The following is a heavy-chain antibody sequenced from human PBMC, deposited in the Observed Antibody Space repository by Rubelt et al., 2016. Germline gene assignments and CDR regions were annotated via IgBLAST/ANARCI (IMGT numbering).Heavy chain of an antibody. V-gene: IGHV3-33*01. J-gene: IGHJ4*02. CDR2: IWYDGNNR. CDR3: ARGTYDTSGYYFFEY. Sequence: QVQLVESGGNVVQPGRSLRLSCVASGFTLSNYGMHWVRQAPGKGLKWVAVIWYDGNNRFYADSVMGRLTMSRDISENTLLLQMESLSAEDTAVYYCARGTYDTSGYYFFEYWGQGTPVTVSS. D-gene: IGHD3-22*01. CDR1: GFTLSNYG.